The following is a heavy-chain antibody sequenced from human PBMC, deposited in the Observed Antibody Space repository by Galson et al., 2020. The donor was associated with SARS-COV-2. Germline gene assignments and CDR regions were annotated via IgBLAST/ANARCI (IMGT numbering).Heavy chain of an antibody. Sequence: ASVKVSCKASGYTFTSNGISWVRQAPGQGLEWMGWISAYNGNTNYAQKLQGRVTMTTDTSTSTAYMELRSLRSDDTAVYYCARVLRYCSSTSCYAPGRYYGMDVWGQGTTVTVSS. V-gene: IGHV1-18*01. CDR3: ARVLRYCSSTSCYAPGRYYGMDV. CDR2: ISAYNGNT. D-gene: IGHD2-2*01. CDR1: GYTFTSNG. J-gene: IGHJ6*02.